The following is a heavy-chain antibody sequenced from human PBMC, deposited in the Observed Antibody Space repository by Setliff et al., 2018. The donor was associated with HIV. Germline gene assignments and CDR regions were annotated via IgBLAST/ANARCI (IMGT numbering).Heavy chain of an antibody. CDR3: VRHAWRLWLAPIES. CDR2: IYPGDSDT. V-gene: IGHV5-51*01. CDR1: GYSFTSYW. Sequence: PGESLKISCQGSGYSFTSYWIGWVRQMPGKGLEWMGIIYPGDSDTRYSPSFQGQVTISADKSISTSYLQWGSLKASDTAVYFCVRHAWRLWLAPIESWGQGTLVTVSS. D-gene: IGHD6-19*01. J-gene: IGHJ4*02.